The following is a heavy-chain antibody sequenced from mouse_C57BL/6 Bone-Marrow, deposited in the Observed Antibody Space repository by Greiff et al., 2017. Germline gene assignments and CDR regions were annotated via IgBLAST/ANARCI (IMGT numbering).Heavy chain of an antibody. D-gene: IGHD2-4*01. J-gene: IGHJ4*01. CDR1: GFSLSTSGMG. Sequence: QVQLKESGPGILQSSQTLSLTCSFSGFSLSTSGMGVSWIRQPSGKGLEWLAHIYWDDDKRYNPSLKSRLTISKDTSRNQVFLKITSVDTADTATYYCARRVYDYGRDYYAMDYWGQGTSVTVSS. V-gene: IGHV8-12*01. CDR2: IYWDDDK. CDR3: ARRVYDYGRDYYAMDY.